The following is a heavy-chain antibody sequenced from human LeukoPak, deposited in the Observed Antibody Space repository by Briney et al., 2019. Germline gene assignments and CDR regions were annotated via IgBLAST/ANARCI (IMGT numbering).Heavy chain of an antibody. CDR1: GCSISRHY. CDR3: ARGGTYYTNYYFDY. CDR2: IYYSGRT. J-gene: IGHJ4*02. V-gene: IGHV4-59*11. D-gene: IGHD1-26*01. Sequence: KPSETLSLTCTGSGCSISRHYWSWIRQPPGKGLEWIGYIYYSGRTNYNPSLKSRVTISVDTSKNPFSLKLYSVTAADTAVYYCARGGTYYTNYYFDYWGQGTLVTVSS.